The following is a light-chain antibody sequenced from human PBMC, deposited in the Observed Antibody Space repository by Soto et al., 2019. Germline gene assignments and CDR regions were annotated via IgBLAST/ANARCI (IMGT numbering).Light chain of an antibody. J-gene: IGKJ1*01. V-gene: IGKV3-11*01. CDR3: QHRSNSPPTWT. CDR1: QSIGTY. CDR2: DAS. Sequence: EIVLTQSPATLSLSPGDRATLSCMASQSIGTYLAWYQQKPGQAPSLLIYDASNRATGIPARFSGSGSGTDFTLTISRLEPEDFAVYFCQHRSNSPPTWTFGQGTKVEI.